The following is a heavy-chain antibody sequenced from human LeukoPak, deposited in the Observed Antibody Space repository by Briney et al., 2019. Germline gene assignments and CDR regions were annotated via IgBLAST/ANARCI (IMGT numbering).Heavy chain of an antibody. D-gene: IGHD1-26*01. J-gene: IGHJ3*02. Sequence: GGSLRLSCAASGFTVSSSYMTWVRQAPGKGLEWVSVIYSGGTTYYADSVKGRFTISRDNSKNTLYLQMNSLRAEDTAVYYCARKGRDGSYLRAAFDIWGQGTMVTVSS. V-gene: IGHV3-66*01. CDR2: IYSGGTT. CDR1: GFTVSSSY. CDR3: ARKGRDGSYLRAAFDI.